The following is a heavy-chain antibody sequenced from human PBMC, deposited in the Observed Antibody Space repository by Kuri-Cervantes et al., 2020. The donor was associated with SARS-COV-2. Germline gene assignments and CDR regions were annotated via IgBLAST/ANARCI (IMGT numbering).Heavy chain of an antibody. CDR3: ARGSLSGWYRVYDY. Sequence: SETLSLTCTVSGGAINRGDYFWSWIRQTPGKGLEWIGNTYTTGDTQYNPSLKSRVTISVDTSKNQFSLKLSSVTAADTAVYYCARGSLSGWYRVYDYWGQGTLVTVSS. V-gene: IGHV4-30-4*01. J-gene: IGHJ4*02. CDR2: TYTTGDT. CDR1: GGAINRGDYF. D-gene: IGHD6-19*01.